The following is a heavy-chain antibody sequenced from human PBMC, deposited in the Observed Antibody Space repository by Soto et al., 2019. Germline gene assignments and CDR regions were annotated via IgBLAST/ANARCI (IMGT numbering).Heavy chain of an antibody. CDR1: GGSISSYY. CDR2: IYYSGST. Sequence: SSETLSLTCTVSGGSISSYYWSWIRQPPGKGLEWIGYIYYSGSTNYNPSLKSRVTISVGTSKNQFSLKLISVTAADTAVYYCASSSVRTIFGVVIPPVWGQGTLVTVSS. V-gene: IGHV4-59*01. D-gene: IGHD3-3*01. J-gene: IGHJ4*02. CDR3: ASSSVRTIFGVVIPPV.